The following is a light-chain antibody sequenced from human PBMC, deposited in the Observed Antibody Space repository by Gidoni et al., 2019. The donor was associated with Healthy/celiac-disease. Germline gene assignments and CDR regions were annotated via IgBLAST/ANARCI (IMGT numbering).Light chain of an antibody. J-gene: IGLJ2*01. CDR2: EGS. Sequence: QSALTQPASVSGSPGQSITISCTGTRSDVGSYNLVSWYQQQPGKAPKLMICEGSKRPSGVSNRFSGSKSGNTASLTISGLQAEDEADYYCCSYAGSSTLVFGGGTKLTVL. CDR3: CSYAGSSTLV. V-gene: IGLV2-23*01. CDR1: RSDVGSYNL.